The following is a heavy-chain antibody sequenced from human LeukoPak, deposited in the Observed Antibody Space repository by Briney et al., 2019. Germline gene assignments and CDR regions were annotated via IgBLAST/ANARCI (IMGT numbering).Heavy chain of an antibody. CDR1: GFTFSSYW. J-gene: IGHJ4*02. CDR3: ARETLVVAATFDY. Sequence: PGGSLRLSCAASGFTFSSYWMSWVRQAPGKGLEWVANIKQDGSEKYYVDSVKGRFTISRDNAKNSLYLQMNSLRAEDAAVYYCARETLVVAATFDYWGQGTLVTVSS. CDR2: IKQDGSEK. D-gene: IGHD2-15*01. V-gene: IGHV3-7*01.